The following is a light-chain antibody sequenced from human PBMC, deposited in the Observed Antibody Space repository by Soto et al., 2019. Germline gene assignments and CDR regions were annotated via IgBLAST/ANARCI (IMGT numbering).Light chain of an antibody. J-gene: IGLJ2*01. CDR3: TVWDDSLNGPV. Sequence: QSVLTQPPSASGTPGQRVTISCSGSSSNIGSNSVNWYQQFPGTAPKLLIYSNSQRPSGVPDRFSGSKSGTSASLAISGLQSEDEADYYCTVWDDSLNGPVFGGGTKVTVL. V-gene: IGLV1-44*01. CDR2: SNS. CDR1: SSNIGSNS.